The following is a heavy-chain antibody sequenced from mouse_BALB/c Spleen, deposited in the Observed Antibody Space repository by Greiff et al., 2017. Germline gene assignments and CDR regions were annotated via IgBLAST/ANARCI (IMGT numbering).Heavy chain of an antibody. CDR1: GYTFTDYE. D-gene: IGHD1-3*01. CDR3: TRRLRAMDY. V-gene: IGHV1-15*01. Sequence: QVQLQQSGAELVRPGASVTLSCKASGYTFTDYEMHWVKQTPVHGLEWIGAIDPETGGTAYNQKFKGKATLTADKSSSTAYMELRSLTSEDSAVYYCTRRLRAMDYWGQGTSVTVSS. J-gene: IGHJ4*01. CDR2: IDPETGGT.